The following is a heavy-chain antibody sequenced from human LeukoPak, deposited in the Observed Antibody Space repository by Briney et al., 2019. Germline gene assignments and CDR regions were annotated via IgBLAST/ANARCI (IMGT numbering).Heavy chain of an antibody. D-gene: IGHD3-22*01. CDR3: TRGRLTMT. J-gene: IGHJ5*02. V-gene: IGHV3-7*01. Sequence: GGSLKLSCAASGFTFSSSWMSWVRQAPGKGLEWVANIKEDGSEKCYVEPVKGRFSISRDNAKNSLYLQMNSLRVEDTAVYYCTRGRLTMTWGQGTLVTVSS. CDR1: GFTFSSSW. CDR2: IKEDGSEK.